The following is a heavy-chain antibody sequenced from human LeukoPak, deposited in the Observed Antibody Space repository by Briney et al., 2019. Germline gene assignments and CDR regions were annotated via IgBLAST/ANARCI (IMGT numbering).Heavy chain of an antibody. J-gene: IGHJ4*02. D-gene: IGHD1-26*01. CDR3: ARSLTAGYSGSSVFDY. CDR1: GYTFTSYG. CDR2: ISTYNGNT. V-gene: IGHV1-18*01. Sequence: GASVKVSCKASGYTFTSYGISWVRQAPGQGLEWMGWISTYNGNTNYAQNLQGRVTLTTDTSTSTVYMELRSLRSDDTAVYYCARSLTAGYSGSSVFDYWGQGTLVTVSS.